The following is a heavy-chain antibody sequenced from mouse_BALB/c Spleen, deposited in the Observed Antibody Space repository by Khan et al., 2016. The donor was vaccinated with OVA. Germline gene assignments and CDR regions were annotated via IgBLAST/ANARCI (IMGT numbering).Heavy chain of an antibody. J-gene: IGHJ3*01. V-gene: IGHV2-4-1*01. CDR2: IWRGGNT. CDR1: GFSLTTYG. Sequence: QVQLKQSGPGLVQPSQSLSITCTVSGFSLTTYGVHWVRQSPGKGLEWLGLIWRGGNTDYNAAFISRLSISKDNTKSPVFSKMNSLQADDTAIYYCARNSYMYDFTYWGQGTLVTVSA. CDR3: ARNSYMYDFTY. D-gene: IGHD2-14*01.